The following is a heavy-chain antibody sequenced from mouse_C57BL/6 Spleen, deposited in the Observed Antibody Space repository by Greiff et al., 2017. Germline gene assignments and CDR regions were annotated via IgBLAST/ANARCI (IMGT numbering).Heavy chain of an antibody. CDR1: GFNIKNTY. J-gene: IGHJ1*03. CDR2: IDPANGNT. D-gene: IGHD1-1*01. Sequence: VQLKQSVAELVRPGASVKLSCTASGFNIKNTYMHWVKQRPEQGLEWIGRIDPANGNTKYAPKFPGKATITADTSSNTSYLQLISLTSEDTAIYYCAITTVVARYFDVWGTGTTVTVSS. V-gene: IGHV14-3*01. CDR3: AITTVVARYFDV.